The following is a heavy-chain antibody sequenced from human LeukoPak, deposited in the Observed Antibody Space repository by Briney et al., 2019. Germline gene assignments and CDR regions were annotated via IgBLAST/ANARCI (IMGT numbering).Heavy chain of an antibody. CDR3: AKDLREGIAAAYYYYYGMDV. J-gene: IGHJ6*02. D-gene: IGHD6-13*01. Sequence: GESLRLSCAASGFTFSSYGMHWVRQAPGKGLEWVAVISYDGRNKHYADSVKGRFTISRDNSKNTLYLQMNSLRAEDTAVYYCAKDLREGIAAAYYYYYGMDVWGQGTTVTVSS. CDR2: ISYDGRNK. V-gene: IGHV3-30*18. CDR1: GFTFSSYG.